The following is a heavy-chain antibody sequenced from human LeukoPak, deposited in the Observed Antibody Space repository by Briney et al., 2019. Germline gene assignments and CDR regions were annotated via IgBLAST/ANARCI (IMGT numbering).Heavy chain of an antibody. D-gene: IGHD1-26*01. Sequence: GGSLRLSCAASGFTFSSYAMSWVRQAPEKGLEWVSTISGSGGGTYYADSVKGRFTISRDDSKNTLYLRMNSLRAEDTAVYYCAKDLGRYRNNYFDYWGQGTLVTVSS. CDR2: ISGSGGGT. V-gene: IGHV3-23*01. J-gene: IGHJ4*02. CDR1: GFTFSSYA. CDR3: AKDLGRYRNNYFDY.